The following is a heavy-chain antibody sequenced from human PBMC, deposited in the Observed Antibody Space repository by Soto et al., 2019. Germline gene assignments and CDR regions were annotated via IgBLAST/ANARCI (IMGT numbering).Heavy chain of an antibody. CDR1: GGTFSSYA. CDR2: IIPILGIA. Sequence: ASVKVSCKASGGTFSSYAISWVRQAPGQGLEWMGRIIPILGIANYAQKFQGRVTITADKSTSTAYMELSSLRSEDTAVYYCAREREGAIFGVVIPYYGMDVWGQGTTVTVSS. D-gene: IGHD3-3*01. V-gene: IGHV1-69*04. CDR3: AREREGAIFGVVIPYYGMDV. J-gene: IGHJ6*02.